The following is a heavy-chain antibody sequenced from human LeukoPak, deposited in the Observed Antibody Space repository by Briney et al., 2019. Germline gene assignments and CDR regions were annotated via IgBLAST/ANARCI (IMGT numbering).Heavy chain of an antibody. Sequence: PGGSLRLSCAASGFTFSSYAMSWVRQAPGKGLEWVSAISGSGGSTYYADSVKGRFTISRDNSKNTLYLQMNSLRAEDTAVYYCAKGAGYSSGWGNGHFQHWGQGTLVTVSS. V-gene: IGHV3-23*01. J-gene: IGHJ1*01. CDR3: AKGAGYSSGWGNGHFQH. D-gene: IGHD6-19*01. CDR2: ISGSGGST. CDR1: GFTFSSYA.